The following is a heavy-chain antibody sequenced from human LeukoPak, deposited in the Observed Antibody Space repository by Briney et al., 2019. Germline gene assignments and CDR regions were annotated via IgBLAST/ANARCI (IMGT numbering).Heavy chain of an antibody. Sequence: SETLSLTCAVYGGSFSNYYWSWIRQPPGKGLEWIGEITHSGSTNYNPSLKSRVSISVGTSKNQFSLRLTSVTAADTAVYYCAPIFGDYSDFDYWGQGTLVTVSS. CDR3: APIFGDYSDFDY. V-gene: IGHV4-34*01. D-gene: IGHD4-17*01. CDR1: GGSFSNYY. CDR2: ITHSGST. J-gene: IGHJ4*01.